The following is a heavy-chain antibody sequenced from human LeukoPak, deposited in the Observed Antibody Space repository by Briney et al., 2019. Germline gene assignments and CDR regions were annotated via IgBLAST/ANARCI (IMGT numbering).Heavy chain of an antibody. D-gene: IGHD3-9*01. CDR3: ARDQSTSEYFDWLSPDY. Sequence: GGSLRLSCAASGFTFSSYAMHWVRQAPGKGLEWVAVISYDGSNKYYADSVKGRFTISRDNSKNTLYLQMNSLRAVDTAVYYCARDQSTSEYFDWLSPDYWGRGTLVTVSS. CDR1: GFTFSSYA. V-gene: IGHV3-30-3*01. J-gene: IGHJ4*02. CDR2: ISYDGSNK.